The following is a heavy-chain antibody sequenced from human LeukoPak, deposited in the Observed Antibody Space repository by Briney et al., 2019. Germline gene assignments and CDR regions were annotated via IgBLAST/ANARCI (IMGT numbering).Heavy chain of an antibody. CDR1: GASISTYF. CDR3: ARKDGDF. V-gene: IGHV4-59*13. D-gene: IGHD5-24*01. J-gene: IGHJ4*02. CDR2: MYYTGNT. Sequence: PSETLSLTCTVSGASISTYFWTWIRQSPGKGLEWIGYMYYTGNTNYNPSLKSRLALSADTSNSQISLQLSSVTAADTAIYYCARKDGDFWGQGILVTASS.